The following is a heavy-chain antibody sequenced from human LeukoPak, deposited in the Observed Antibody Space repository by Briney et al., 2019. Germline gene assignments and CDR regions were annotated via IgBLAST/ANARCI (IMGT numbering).Heavy chain of an antibody. CDR2: ISSSSSYI. V-gene: IGHV3-21*04. D-gene: IGHD6-19*01. CDR3: ARETGRSSSLDY. Sequence: GGSLRLSCAASGFTFSSYSMNWVRQAPGKGLEWVSSISSSSSYIYYADSVKGRFTISRDNAKNSLYLQMNSLRAEDTALYYCARETGRSSSLDYWGQGTLVTVSS. CDR1: GFTFSSYS. J-gene: IGHJ4*02.